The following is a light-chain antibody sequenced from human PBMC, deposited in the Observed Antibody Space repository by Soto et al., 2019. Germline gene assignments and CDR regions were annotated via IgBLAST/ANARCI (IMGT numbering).Light chain of an antibody. V-gene: IGKV3-20*01. Sequence: IMLTQSPGTLSLSPGERATLSCRASQRISSMYLAWYQQKPGRAPRLIIYGASGRATGIPGRFSGSESGTDFTLTISRLEPEDFAVYYCHQYDIPPQTFGRGTRVEI. CDR2: GAS. CDR3: HQYDIPPQT. CDR1: QRISSMY. J-gene: IGKJ1*01.